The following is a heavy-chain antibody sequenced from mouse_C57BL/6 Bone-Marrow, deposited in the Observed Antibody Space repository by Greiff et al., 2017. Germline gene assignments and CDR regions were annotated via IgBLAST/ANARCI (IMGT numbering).Heavy chain of an antibody. CDR3: APYDYDGYFDV. Sequence: VQLQQPGAELVKPGASVKLSCKASGYTFTSYWMQWVKQRPGQGLEWIGEIDPSDSYTNYNQKFKGKATLTVDTSSSTAYMQLSSLTSEYSAVYYCAPYDYDGYFDVWGTGTTVTVSS. J-gene: IGHJ1*03. V-gene: IGHV1-50*01. CDR1: GYTFTSYW. D-gene: IGHD2-4*01. CDR2: IDPSDSYT.